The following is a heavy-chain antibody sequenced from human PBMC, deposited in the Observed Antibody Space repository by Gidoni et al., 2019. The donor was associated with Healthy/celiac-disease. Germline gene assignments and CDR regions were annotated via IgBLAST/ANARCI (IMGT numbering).Heavy chain of an antibody. J-gene: IGHJ6*02. Sequence: EVQLVESGGGLVKPGGSLRLSCAASGFTFSSYSMNWVRQAPGKGLEWVSSISSSSSYIYYADSVKGRFTISRDNAKNSLYLQMNSLRAEDTAVYYCAREGRDIVVVPAARGPDYYYYYGMDVWGQGTTVTVSS. D-gene: IGHD2-2*01. V-gene: IGHV3-21*01. CDR2: ISSSSSYI. CDR3: AREGRDIVVVPAARGPDYYYYYGMDV. CDR1: GFTFSSYS.